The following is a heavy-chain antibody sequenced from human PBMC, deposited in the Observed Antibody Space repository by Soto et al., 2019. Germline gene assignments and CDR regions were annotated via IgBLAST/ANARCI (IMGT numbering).Heavy chain of an antibody. V-gene: IGHV3-7*01. CDR1: GFTFSSYW. D-gene: IGHD3-3*01. CDR3: ARGSTYYDFWSGYRSYYYGMDV. Sequence: GGPLRLCCAASGFTFSSYWMSWVREAPGKGLAWVANIKQDGSEKYYVDSVKGRFTISRDNAKNSLYLQMNSLRAEDTAVYYCARGSTYYDFWSGYRSYYYGMDVWGQGTTVTVSS. J-gene: IGHJ6*02. CDR2: IKQDGSEK.